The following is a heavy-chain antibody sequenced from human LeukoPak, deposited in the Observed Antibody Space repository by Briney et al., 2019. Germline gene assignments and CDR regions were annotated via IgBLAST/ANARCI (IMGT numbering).Heavy chain of an antibody. CDR1: GYTFTSYD. CDR2: MNPNSGNT. V-gene: IGHV1-8*01. CDR3: ARVSSGSSALDYYYYMDV. Sequence: ASVKVSCKASGYTFTSYDINWVRQATGQGLEWMGWMNPNSGNTGYAQKFQGRVTMTRNTSISTAYMELSSLRSEDTAVYYCARVSSGSSALDYYYYMDVWGKGTTVTISS. J-gene: IGHJ6*03. D-gene: IGHD3-10*01.